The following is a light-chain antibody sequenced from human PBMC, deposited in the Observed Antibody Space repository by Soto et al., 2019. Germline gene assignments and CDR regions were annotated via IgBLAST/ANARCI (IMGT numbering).Light chain of an antibody. CDR3: QQYKSYSRT. CDR2: KAS. Sequence: DIQLTQSPSTLSASVGDRGTMTCRASQSISSWLAWYQQKTGKAPKLLIYKASSLESGVPSRFRGSGSGTEFTLTISRLQPDDFETYYGQQYKSYSRTFGQGTKVDIK. J-gene: IGKJ1*01. CDR1: QSISSW. V-gene: IGKV1-5*03.